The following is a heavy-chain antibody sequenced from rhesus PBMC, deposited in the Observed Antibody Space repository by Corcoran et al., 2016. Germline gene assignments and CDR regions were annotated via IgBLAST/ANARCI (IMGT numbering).Heavy chain of an antibody. V-gene: IGHV4-73*01. D-gene: IGHD1-26*01. J-gene: IGHJ4*01. CDR1: GVSISGYY. CDR2: IDSNRAST. Sequence: QVKLQQWGEGLVKPSETLSLTCAVYGVSISGYYWSCIRQPPGKGLEWIGNIDSNRASTKSTPSLKNLVTSSKDTSKNHFSLKLSSGTASDTSVYYCASRATGTTAGFDYWGQGVLVTVSS. CDR3: ASRATGTTAGFDY.